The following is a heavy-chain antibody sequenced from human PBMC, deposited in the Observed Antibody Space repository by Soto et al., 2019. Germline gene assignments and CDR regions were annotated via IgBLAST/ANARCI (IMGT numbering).Heavy chain of an antibody. V-gene: IGHV4-30-4*01. J-gene: IGHJ6*01. D-gene: IGHD3-16*01. Sequence: QVQLQESGPGLVKPSQTLSLTCTVSGGSINDDLYYWSWIRQTPGKGLEWIGHIFSSGTTLYNPYLQSRLVLVVDTSQRHFSLRLTSVTAADTAVYFCARGLRSFVYGDYYFYAMDVWGHGTTVIVSS. CDR3: ARGLRSFVYGDYYFYAMDV. CDR1: GGSINDDLYY. CDR2: IFSSGTT.